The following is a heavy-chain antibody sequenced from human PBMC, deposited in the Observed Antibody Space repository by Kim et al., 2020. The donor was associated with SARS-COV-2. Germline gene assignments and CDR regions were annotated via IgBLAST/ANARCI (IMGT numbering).Heavy chain of an antibody. V-gene: IGHV3-11*06. CDR3: ARGTTTAPY. CDR2: SYT. D-gene: IGHD4-17*01. J-gene: IGHJ4*02. Sequence: SYTNYADSVKGRFTISRDNAKNSLYLQMNSLRAEDTAVYYCARGTTTAPYWGQGTLVTVSS.